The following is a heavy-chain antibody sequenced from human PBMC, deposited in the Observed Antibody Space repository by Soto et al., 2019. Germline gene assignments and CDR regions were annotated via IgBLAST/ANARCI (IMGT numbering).Heavy chain of an antibody. J-gene: IGHJ4*02. CDR1: GGTFSTYT. D-gene: IGHD6-19*01. Sequence: AASVKVSCKASGGTFSTYTISWVRQAPGQGLEWMGRIIPILNSVNYAQKFQGRVTITADKSTSTAYMELSSLRSEDTAVYYCARDAAVAGTGLHMMDEWGQGTLGT. CDR2: IIPILNSV. CDR3: ARDAAVAGTGLHMMDE. V-gene: IGHV1-69*08.